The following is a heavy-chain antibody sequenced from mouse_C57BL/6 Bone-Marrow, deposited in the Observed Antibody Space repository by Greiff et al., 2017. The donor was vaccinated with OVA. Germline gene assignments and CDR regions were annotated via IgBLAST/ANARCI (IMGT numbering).Heavy chain of an antibody. CDR3: ARGGVWAFAY. D-gene: IGHD2-10*02. V-gene: IGHV1-64*01. Sequence: QVHVKQPGAELVKPGASVKLSCKASGYTFTSYWMPWVKQRPGQGLEWIGMIHPNSGSTNYNEKFKSKATLTVDKSSSTAYMQLSSLTSEDSAVYYCARGGVWAFAYWGQGTLVTVAA. J-gene: IGHJ3*01. CDR2: IHPNSGST. CDR1: GYTFTSYW.